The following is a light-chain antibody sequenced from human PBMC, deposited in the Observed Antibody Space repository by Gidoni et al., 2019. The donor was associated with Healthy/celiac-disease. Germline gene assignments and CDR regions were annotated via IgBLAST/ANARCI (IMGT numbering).Light chain of an antibody. CDR3: AAWDDSLSGFHV. CDR1: SSNIGRSP. CDR2: TNN. J-gene: IGLJ1*01. V-gene: IGLV1-44*01. Sequence: QSVLTQPPSASGTPGQRVTISCSGSSSNIGRSPVSWYQQLPGTAPKLLIYTNNQRPSGVPDRISGSRSGTSASLAISGLQSEDEADYYCAAWDDSLSGFHVFGTGTKVTVL.